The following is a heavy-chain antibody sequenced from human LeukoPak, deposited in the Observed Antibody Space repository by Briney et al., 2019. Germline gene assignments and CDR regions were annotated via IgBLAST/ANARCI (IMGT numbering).Heavy chain of an antibody. Sequence: SETLSLTCTVSGGSISSSSYYWGWIRQPPGKGLEWIGSIYYSGSTYYNPSLKSRVTISVDTSKNQFSLKLSSVTAADTAVYYCARLSSLAAYYYYMDVWGKGTTVTVSS. V-gene: IGHV4-39*07. J-gene: IGHJ6*03. CDR2: IYYSGST. CDR1: GGSISSSSYY. D-gene: IGHD1-1*01. CDR3: ARLSSLAAYYYYMDV.